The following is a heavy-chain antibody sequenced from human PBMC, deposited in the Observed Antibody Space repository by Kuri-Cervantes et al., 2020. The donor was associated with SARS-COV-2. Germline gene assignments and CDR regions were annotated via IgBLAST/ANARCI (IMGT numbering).Heavy chain of an antibody. CDR3: ARPIVAAGFDS. V-gene: IGHV4-39*01. Sequence: EALKISCSVSGGSISSSVYYWGWIRQPPGKGLEWIGSIYYSGTTYYNPPLKSRVTISVDTSKNQFSLNLSSVTAADTAVYYCARPIVAAGFDSWGQGTLVTVSS. CDR1: GGSISSSVYY. D-gene: IGHD6-13*01. CDR2: IYYSGTT. J-gene: IGHJ4*02.